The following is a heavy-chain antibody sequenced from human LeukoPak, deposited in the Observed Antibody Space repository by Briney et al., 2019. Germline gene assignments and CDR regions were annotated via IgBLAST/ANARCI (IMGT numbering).Heavy chain of an antibody. CDR3: ARDWYDSSGSVDY. CDR2: IIPIFGTA. CDR1: GGTFISYA. D-gene: IGHD3-22*01. Sequence: ASVKVSCKASGGTFISYAISWVRQAPGQGLEWMGRIIPIFGTANYAQKFQGRVTTTTDESTTTAYMELSSLRSEDTAVYYCARDWYDSSGSVDYWGQGTLVTVSS. V-gene: IGHV1-69*05. J-gene: IGHJ4*02.